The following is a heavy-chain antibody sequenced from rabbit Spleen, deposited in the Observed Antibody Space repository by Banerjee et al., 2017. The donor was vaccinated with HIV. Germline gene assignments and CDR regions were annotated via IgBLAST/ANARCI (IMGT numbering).Heavy chain of an antibody. Sequence: QEQLVESGGGLVKPEGSLTLTCKASAFSFSDRDVMCWVRQAPGKGLEWIACINAATAKPVYASWAKGRIIMSRTSSTTVTLQMTSLTAADTATYFCARDLVTVIGWNFNLWGPGTLVTVS. CDR3: ARDLVTVIGWNFNL. J-gene: IGHJ4*01. CDR2: INAATAKP. V-gene: IGHV1S45*01. D-gene: IGHD1-1*01. CDR1: AFSFSDRDV.